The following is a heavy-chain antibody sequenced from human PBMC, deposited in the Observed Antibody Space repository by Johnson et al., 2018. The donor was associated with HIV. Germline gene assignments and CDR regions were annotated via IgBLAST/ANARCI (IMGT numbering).Heavy chain of an antibody. Sequence: VQLVESGGGLVQPGGSLRLSCAASGFDFSSSWMHWVRQAPGKGLVWVSRIRNDGSVTTYADSVKGRFFISSDNSKNALYLQMNSLRVEDTAVYYCARDLGWLQSGDAFDIWGQGTMVTVSS. V-gene: IGHV3-74*01. D-gene: IGHD5-24*01. J-gene: IGHJ3*02. CDR3: ARDLGWLQSGDAFDI. CDR2: IRNDGSVT. CDR1: GFDFSSSW.